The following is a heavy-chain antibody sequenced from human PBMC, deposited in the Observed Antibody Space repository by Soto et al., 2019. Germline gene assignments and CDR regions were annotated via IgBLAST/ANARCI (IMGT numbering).Heavy chain of an antibody. Sequence: QVQLVPSGAELKKPGASVKVSCKASGYTFSNYDMNWVRQATGQGPEWIGWVIPNNGDTGYAQKFQGRVTLTTDISTATAYMELTSLRSEDTALYYCAKVSRKGSAIDFDYWGQGTLITVSS. J-gene: IGHJ4*02. D-gene: IGHD3-10*01. CDR1: GYTFSNYD. CDR2: VIPNNGDT. CDR3: AKVSRKGSAIDFDY. V-gene: IGHV1-8*01.